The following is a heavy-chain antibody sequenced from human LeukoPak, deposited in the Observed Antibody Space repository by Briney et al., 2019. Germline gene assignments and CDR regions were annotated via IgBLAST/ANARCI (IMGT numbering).Heavy chain of an antibody. Sequence: PGGSLRLSCAASGFTFSSYGMSWVRQAPGKGLEWVSAISGSGGSTYYADSVKGRFTISRDNSKNTLYLQMNSLRAEDTAVYYCAKGATRDGYNWAFDYWGQGTLVTVSS. V-gene: IGHV3-23*01. CDR3: AKGATRDGYNWAFDY. CDR1: GFTFSSYG. J-gene: IGHJ4*02. CDR2: ISGSGGST. D-gene: IGHD5-24*01.